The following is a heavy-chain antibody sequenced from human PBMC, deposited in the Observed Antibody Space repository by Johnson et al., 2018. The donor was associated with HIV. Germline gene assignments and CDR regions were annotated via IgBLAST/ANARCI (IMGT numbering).Heavy chain of an antibody. CDR2: IDTAGNT. J-gene: IGHJ3*02. Sequence: EVQLVESGGGVVQPGRSLRLSCAASGFIFSNFDMHWVRQAAGRRLEWVSGIDTAGNTYYLGSVKGRFTISRDNSKNTLYLQMNSLRAEDTAVYYCEKDGQWLVSPGGAFDIWGQGTMVTVSS. V-gene: IGHV3-13*01. CDR3: EKDGQWLVSPGGAFDI. D-gene: IGHD6-19*01. CDR1: GFIFSNFD.